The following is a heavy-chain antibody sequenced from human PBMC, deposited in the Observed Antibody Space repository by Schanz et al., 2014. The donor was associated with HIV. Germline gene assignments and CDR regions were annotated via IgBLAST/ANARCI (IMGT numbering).Heavy chain of an antibody. D-gene: IGHD5-18*01. CDR2: MSYDGVRK. CDR1: GFSFNNYG. V-gene: IGHV3-33*05. Sequence: QVQLVESGGGVVQPGRSLRLSCVASGFSFNNYGMHWVRQAPGKGLEWVAVMSYDGVRKYLGDSVKGRFTISRDNSKNTLYLHMNSLGAEDTALYYCAKASGNSYGTGYFDYWGQGTLVTVSS. J-gene: IGHJ4*02. CDR3: AKASGNSYGTGYFDY.